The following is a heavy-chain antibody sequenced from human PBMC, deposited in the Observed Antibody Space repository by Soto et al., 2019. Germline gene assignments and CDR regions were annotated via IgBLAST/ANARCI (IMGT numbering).Heavy chain of an antibody. V-gene: IGHV3-23*01. CDR2: VSGSGGST. J-gene: IGHJ5*02. CDR1: GFTFSSYA. Sequence: GGSLRLSCAASGFTFSSYAMSWVRQAPGKGLEWVSAVSGSGGSTYYADSVKGRFTISRDNSKNTLYLQMNSLRAEDTAVYYCAKGIAVALYNWFDPWGQGTLVTVS. D-gene: IGHD6-19*01. CDR3: AKGIAVALYNWFDP.